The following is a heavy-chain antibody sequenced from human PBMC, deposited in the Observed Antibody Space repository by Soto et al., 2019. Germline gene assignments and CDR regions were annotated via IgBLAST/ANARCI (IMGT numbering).Heavy chain of an antibody. V-gene: IGHV1-18*01. CDR1: GYPFTSYS. J-gene: IGHJ6*03. CDR2: ISTYNGNT. CDR3: ARGVDYFYQYMDV. Sequence: QVQLMQSGAEVKKPGASVKVSCKASGYPFTSYSISWVRQAPGQGLEWMGWISTYNGNTNYAQQFQGRLTMTTDTSTSTAYMEVRSLSSDDPAVYYCARGVDYFYQYMDVWGKGTTVTVSS.